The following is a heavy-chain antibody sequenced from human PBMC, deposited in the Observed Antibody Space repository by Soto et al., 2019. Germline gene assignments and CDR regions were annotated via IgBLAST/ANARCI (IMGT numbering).Heavy chain of an antibody. CDR2: ISYDGSSK. CDR1: GFTFSSYA. CDR3: ARAMWIQVWGDC. D-gene: IGHD5-18*01. J-gene: IGHJ4*02. V-gene: IGHV3-30-3*01. Sequence: QVQLVESGGGVVQPGTSLRLSCAASGFTFSSYAMHWVRQAPGKGLEWVAAISYDGSSKYYADSVKGRFTISRDNSENTLYLQMDSLRAEDTAVYYCARAMWIQVWGDCWGQGTLVTVSS.